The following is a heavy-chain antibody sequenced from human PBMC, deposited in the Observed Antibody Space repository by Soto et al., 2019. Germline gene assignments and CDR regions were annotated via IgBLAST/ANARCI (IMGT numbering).Heavy chain of an antibody. CDR2: ISGSGGST. J-gene: IGHJ4*02. Sequence: GESLRLSCAASGFTFSSYAMSWVRQSPGTGLEWVSAISGSGGSTYYADSVKGRFTISRDNSKNTLYLQMNSLRAEDTAVYYCAKETLPSCPPLSYFDYWGQGTLVTVSS. CDR1: GFTFSSYA. V-gene: IGHV3-23*01. CDR3: AKETLPSCPPLSYFDY.